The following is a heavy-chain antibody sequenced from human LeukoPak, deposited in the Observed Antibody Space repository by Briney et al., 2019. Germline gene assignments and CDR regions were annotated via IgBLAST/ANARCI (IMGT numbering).Heavy chain of an antibody. J-gene: IGHJ5*02. D-gene: IGHD2-2*01. CDR2: IYTSGST. CDR3: ARGGSCSSTSCYPWFDP. Sequence: SETLSLTCTVSGGSISSYYWSWIRQPAGKGLEWIGRIYTSGSTNYNPSLKSRVTISVDTSKNQFSLKLSSVTAADTAVYYCARGGSCSSTSCYPWFDPWGQGTLVTVSS. V-gene: IGHV4-4*07. CDR1: GGSISSYY.